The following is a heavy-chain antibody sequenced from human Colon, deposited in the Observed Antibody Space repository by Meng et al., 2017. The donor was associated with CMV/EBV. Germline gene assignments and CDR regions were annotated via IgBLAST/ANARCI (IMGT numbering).Heavy chain of an antibody. CDR1: GFIFSSYA. CDR3: AKSATVTTPADY. V-gene: IGHV3-30*02. Sequence: GESLKISCAASGFIFSSYAMHWVRQAPGKGLEWVAFIEYNGGYSYYIDSVKGRFTISRDNSKKTLYLQMNNLSADDTAVYYCAKSATVTTPADYWGQGTLVTVSS. D-gene: IGHD4-17*01. J-gene: IGHJ4*02. CDR2: IEYNGGYS.